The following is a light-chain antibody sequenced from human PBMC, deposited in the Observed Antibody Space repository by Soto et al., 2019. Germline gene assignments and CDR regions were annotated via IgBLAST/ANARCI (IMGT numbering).Light chain of an antibody. CDR1: SSDIGYYDY. CDR2: EVS. CDR3: SSFAGISTV. Sequence: QSALTQPASVSGSPGQSITISCTGTSSDIGYYDYVSWYQHHSGKAPKLMIYEVSNRPSGVPDRFSGSKSGNTASLTVSGLQAEDEADYYCSSFAGISTVFGTGTKLTVL. V-gene: IGLV2-14*01. J-gene: IGLJ1*01.